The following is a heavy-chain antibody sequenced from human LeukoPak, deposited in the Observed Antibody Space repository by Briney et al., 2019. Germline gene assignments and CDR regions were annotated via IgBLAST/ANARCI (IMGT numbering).Heavy chain of an antibody. CDR2: IIPIFGTA. Sequence: SVKVSCKASGGTFSSYAISWVRQAPGQGLEWMGGIIPIFGTANYAQKFQGRDTITADESTSTAYMELSSLRSEDTAVYYCARSPLWLVLSPAHFDYWGQGTLVTVSS. CDR1: GGTFSSYA. V-gene: IGHV1-69*13. CDR3: ARSPLWLVLSPAHFDY. J-gene: IGHJ4*02. D-gene: IGHD6-19*01.